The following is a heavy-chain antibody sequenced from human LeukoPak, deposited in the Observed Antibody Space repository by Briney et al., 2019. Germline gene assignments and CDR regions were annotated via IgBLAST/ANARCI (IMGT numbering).Heavy chain of an antibody. J-gene: IGHJ4*02. V-gene: IGHV1-2*06. CDR1: GYTFTGYY. CDR3: ASSLVVVPAAIDY. Sequence: ASVNVSCKASGYTFTGYYVHWVRQAPGQGLEWMGRINPNSGGTDYAQKFQGRVTMTRDTSISTAYMELSRLRSDDTAVYYCASSLVVVPAAIDYWGQGTLVTVSS. D-gene: IGHD2-2*01. CDR2: INPNSGGT.